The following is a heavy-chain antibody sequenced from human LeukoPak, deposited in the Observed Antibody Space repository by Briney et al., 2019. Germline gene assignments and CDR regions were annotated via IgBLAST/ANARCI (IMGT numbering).Heavy chain of an antibody. CDR3: ASPAVVFGVVETWGPKWLGFVY. Sequence: ASVNVSCKASGGTFSSYAISWVRQAPGQGLEWMGGIIPIFGTANYAQKFQGRVTITADESTSTAYMELSSLRSEDTAVYYCASPAVVFGVVETWGPKWLGFVYWGQGTLVTVSS. V-gene: IGHV1-69*13. D-gene: IGHD3-3*01. CDR2: IIPIFGTA. J-gene: IGHJ4*02. CDR1: GGTFSSYA.